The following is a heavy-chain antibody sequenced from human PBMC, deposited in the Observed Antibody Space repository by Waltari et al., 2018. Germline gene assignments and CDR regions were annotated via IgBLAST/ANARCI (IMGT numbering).Heavy chain of an antibody. V-gene: IGHV3-7*03. J-gene: IGHJ4*02. CDR3: VRSVDRSIDY. Sequence: EVHLVESGGALVQPGGSLRLSCAASGFTFSTYWMSWVRRPPGKGLEWVATMNQEGRGKRYVDYVRGRFTISRDNSKDSLYLQMDSLRVGDTAVYYCVRSVDRSIDYWGQGTLVTVSS. D-gene: IGHD6-19*01. CDR1: GFTFSTYW. CDR2: MNQEGRGK.